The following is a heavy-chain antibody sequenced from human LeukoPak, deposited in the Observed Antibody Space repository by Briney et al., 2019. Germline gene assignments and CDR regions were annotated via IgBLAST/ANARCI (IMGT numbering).Heavy chain of an antibody. CDR3: ARDPSGGYVPYFDY. D-gene: IGHD3-16*01. Sequence: SVKVSFKASGGTFSSYAISWGRQAPGQGLDWMGRIIPILGITNYAHKCQGRGTITADKSTNTAYMELSSLRSDDTAVYYCARDPSGGYVPYFDYWGQGTLVTVSS. J-gene: IGHJ4*02. CDR1: GGTFSSYA. CDR2: IIPILGIT. V-gene: IGHV1-69*04.